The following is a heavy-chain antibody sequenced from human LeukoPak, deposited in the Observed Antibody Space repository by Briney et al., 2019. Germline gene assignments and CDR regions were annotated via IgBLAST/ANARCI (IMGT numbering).Heavy chain of an antibody. D-gene: IGHD3-16*02. CDR1: GFTFSSYA. CDR2: ISGSGGST. J-gene: IGHJ4*02. CDR3: AKDPTREDYVWGGYRPRPQVVDY. Sequence: GGSLRLSCAASGFTFSSYAMSWVRQAPGKGLEWVSAISGSGGSTYYADSVKGRFTISRDNSKNTLYLQMNSLRAEDTAVYYCAKDPTREDYVWGGYRPRPQVVDYWGQGTLVTVSS. V-gene: IGHV3-23*01.